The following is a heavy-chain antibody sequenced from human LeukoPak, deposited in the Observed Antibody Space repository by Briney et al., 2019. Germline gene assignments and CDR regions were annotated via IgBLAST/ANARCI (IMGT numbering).Heavy chain of an antibody. CDR1: GGTFSSYA. Sequence: ASVKVSCKASGGTFSSYAISWVRQAPGQGHEWMGWINAGNGNTKYSQKFQGRVTITRDTSASTAYMELSSLRSEDTAVYYCARSDDYGDYGFDYWGQGTLVTVSS. CDR2: INAGNGNT. J-gene: IGHJ4*02. D-gene: IGHD4-17*01. V-gene: IGHV1-3*01. CDR3: ARSDDYGDYGFDY.